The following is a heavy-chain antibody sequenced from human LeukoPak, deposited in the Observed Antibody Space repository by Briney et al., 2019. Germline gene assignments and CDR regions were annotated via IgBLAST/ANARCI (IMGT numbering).Heavy chain of an antibody. J-gene: IGHJ4*02. CDR3: ARAGYSYGYVY. Sequence: PSETLSLTCAVYGGSFSDYYWSWIRQPPGKGLEWIGRINHSGSTNYNPSLKSRVTISVDTSKSQFSLRVSAVTAADTAVYYCARAGYSYGYVYWGQGTLVTVSS. CDR2: INHSGST. D-gene: IGHD5-18*01. CDR1: GGSFSDYY. V-gene: IGHV4-34*01.